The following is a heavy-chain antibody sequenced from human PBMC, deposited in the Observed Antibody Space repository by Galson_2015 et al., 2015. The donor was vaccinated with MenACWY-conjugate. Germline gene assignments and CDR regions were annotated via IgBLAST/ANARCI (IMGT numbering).Heavy chain of an antibody. D-gene: IGHD4-23*01. CDR3: ARADDYGGNSGSGAIEI. V-gene: IGHV3-72*01. J-gene: IGHJ3*02. CDR2: TRNKANSYNK. CDR1: GFTFSDHY. Sequence: SLRLSCAASGFTFSDHYMDWVRQAPGKGLEWIGRTRNKANSYNKEYAASVKGRFIISRDDSKNSLYLQMNSLKTEDTAVYYCARADDYGGNSGSGAIEIWGQGTMVTVSS.